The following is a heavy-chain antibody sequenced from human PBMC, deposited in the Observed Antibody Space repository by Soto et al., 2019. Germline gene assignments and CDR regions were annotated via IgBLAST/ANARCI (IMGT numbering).Heavy chain of an antibody. CDR2: IYPGDSDT. V-gene: IGHV5-51*01. CDR1: GYTFSDYW. J-gene: IGHJ6*02. Sequence: GESLKISCKASGYTFSDYWIGWVRQMSGKGLEWVGVIYPGDSDTRYSPSFQGQVTISADNSISTAYLQWSSLEASDTAMYYYARLQGVSISLRFHYGMDVWGQGTTVTVSS. D-gene: IGHD3-10*01. CDR3: ARLQGVSISLRFHYGMDV.